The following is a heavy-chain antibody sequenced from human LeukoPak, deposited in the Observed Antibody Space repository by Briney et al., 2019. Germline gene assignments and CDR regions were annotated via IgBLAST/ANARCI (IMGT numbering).Heavy chain of an antibody. D-gene: IGHD1-26*01. J-gene: IGHJ4*02. CDR1: GFTFSDYN. V-gene: IGHV3-48*04. CDR3: AKDCYLDSGSYLFDY. CDR2: ISSSSTTI. Sequence: PGGSLRLSCAASGFTFSDYNMNWVRQAPGKGLEWVSYISSSSTTIYYADSVKGRITISRDNAKNSLYLQMNSLRAEDTALYYCAKDCYLDSGSYLFDYWGQGTLVTVSS.